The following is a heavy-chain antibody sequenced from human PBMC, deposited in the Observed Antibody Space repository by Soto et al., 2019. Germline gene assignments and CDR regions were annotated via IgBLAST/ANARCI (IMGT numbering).Heavy chain of an antibody. CDR3: ARYSGAFSLDY. V-gene: IGHV1-3*01. Sequence: ASVKVSCKASGYTFTSYAMHWVRQAPGQGLEWMGWISSANTKYSQKFLGRLTITRDTSATTAYMELSSLRSEDTAVYYCARYSGAFSLDYWGQGTLLTVSS. D-gene: IGHD2-21*01. J-gene: IGHJ4*02. CDR1: GYTFTSYA. CDR2: ISSANT.